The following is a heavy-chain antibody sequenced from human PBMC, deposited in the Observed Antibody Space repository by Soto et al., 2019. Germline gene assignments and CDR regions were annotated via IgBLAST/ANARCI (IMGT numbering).Heavy chain of an antibody. CDR3: ARVGYDYVWGSYPGDY. V-gene: IGHV1-18*01. CDR1: GYTFTSYG. J-gene: IGHJ4*02. Sequence: ASVKVSCKASGYTFTSYGISWVRQAPGQGLEWMGWISAYNGNTNYAQKLQGRVTMTTDTSTSTAYMELRSLRSDDTAVYYCARVGYDYVWGSYPGDYWGQGTLVTVSS. CDR2: ISAYNGNT. D-gene: IGHD3-16*01.